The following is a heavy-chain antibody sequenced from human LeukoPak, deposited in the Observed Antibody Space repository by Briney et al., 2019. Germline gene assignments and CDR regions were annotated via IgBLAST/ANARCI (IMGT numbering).Heavy chain of an antibody. CDR1: GFTFNTYS. CDR3: ATHYYDSSGYYYDHAFDI. D-gene: IGHD3-22*01. CDR2: IYSGGIT. J-gene: IGHJ3*02. Sequence: GGSLRLSCEASGFTFNTYSMNWARQAPGKGLEWVSVIYSGGITYYADSLTGRFTISRDNSKNTLYLQMNNLRAEDTAVYYCATHYYDSSGYYYDHAFDIWGQGTMVTVSS. V-gene: IGHV3-53*01.